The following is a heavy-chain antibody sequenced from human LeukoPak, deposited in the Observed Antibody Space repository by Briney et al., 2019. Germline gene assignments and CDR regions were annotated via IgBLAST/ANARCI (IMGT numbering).Heavy chain of an antibody. Sequence: PGGPRRLSGVDSGFTFTNAGRSGFRKAPGKGLEWVGRIKRKTDGGTTDYAAPVKGRFTISRDDSKNTLFLQMNSLKTEDTAVYYCTPEGLKGAISSDFDYWGQGILVTVSS. V-gene: IGHV3-15*01. CDR3: TPEGLKGAISSDFDY. J-gene: IGHJ4*02. CDR2: IKRKTDGGTT. CDR1: GFTFTNAG. D-gene: IGHD2-2*01.